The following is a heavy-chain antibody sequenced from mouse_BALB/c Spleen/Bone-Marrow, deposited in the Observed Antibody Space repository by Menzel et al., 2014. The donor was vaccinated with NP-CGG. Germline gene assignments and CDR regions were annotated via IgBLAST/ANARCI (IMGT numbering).Heavy chain of an antibody. CDR3: ARSDYRYDPLAY. Sequence: QVQLQQPGAELVMPGASVKMSCKASGYTFTDYWIHWVKQRPGQGLEWIGAIDTSDDYTTYNQKFKGKATLTVDESSSTAYMQFSSLTSEDSAVYYCARSDYRYDPLAYWGQGTLVTVS. CDR1: GYTFTDYW. D-gene: IGHD2-14*01. J-gene: IGHJ3*01. CDR2: IDTSDDYT. V-gene: IGHV1-69*01.